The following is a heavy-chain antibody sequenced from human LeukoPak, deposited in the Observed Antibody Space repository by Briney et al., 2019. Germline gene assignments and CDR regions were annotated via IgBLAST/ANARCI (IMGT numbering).Heavy chain of an antibody. D-gene: IGHD2-2*01. Sequence: GASVKVSCKASGYTFTSYGISWVRQAPGQGLEWMGWISAYNGNTNYAQKLQGRVTMTTDTSTSTAYMELRSLRSDDTAVYYCAKDICLNPACRTSRFDYWGLGTLVTVSS. CDR1: GYTFTSYG. J-gene: IGHJ4*02. CDR2: ISAYNGNT. V-gene: IGHV1-18*01. CDR3: AKDICLNPACRTSRFDY.